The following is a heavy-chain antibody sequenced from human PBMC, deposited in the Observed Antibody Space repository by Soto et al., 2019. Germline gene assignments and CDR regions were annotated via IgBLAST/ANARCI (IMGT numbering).Heavy chain of an antibody. V-gene: IGHV3-11*01. CDR3: ARESSSTSANWFDP. CDR1: GFSFTDYY. D-gene: IGHD2-2*01. Sequence: QVQLVESGGGLVKPGGSLRLSCEVSGFSFTDYYMSWIRQAPGKGLEWISYIGTTGTIYHPDSVRGRFAISRDIAKNSLYLQMNNLRADDTAVYYCARESSSTSANWFDPWGQGTLVTVSS. CDR2: IGTTGTI. J-gene: IGHJ5*02.